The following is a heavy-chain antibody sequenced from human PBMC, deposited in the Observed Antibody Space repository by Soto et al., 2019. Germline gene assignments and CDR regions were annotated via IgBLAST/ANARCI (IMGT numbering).Heavy chain of an antibody. CDR2: IYYSGST. CDR3: ARSDLYSGRYWGFDP. J-gene: IGHJ5*02. V-gene: IGHV4-59*01. Sequence: SETLSLTCAVSDYSINYGYYWSWIRQPPGKGLEWIGYIYYSGSTTYNPSLKSRVTMSVDTSKNQFFLKLNSVTAADTAVFYCARSDLYSGRYWGFDPWGQGTLVTVSS. D-gene: IGHD1-26*01. CDR1: DYSINYGYY.